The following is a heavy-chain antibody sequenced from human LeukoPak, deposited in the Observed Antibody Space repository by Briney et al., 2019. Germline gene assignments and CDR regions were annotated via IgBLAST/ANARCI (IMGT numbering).Heavy chain of an antibody. CDR3: ARGSSSGYYSVGFDY. CDR2: INHSGST. Sequence: PSETLSPACAVYGGSFSGYYWSWIRQPPGKGLEWIGEINHSGSTNYNPSLKSRVTISVDTSKNQFSLKLSSVTAADTAVYYCARGSSSGYYSVGFDYWGQGTLVTVSS. J-gene: IGHJ4*02. CDR1: GGSFSGYY. D-gene: IGHD3-22*01. V-gene: IGHV4-34*01.